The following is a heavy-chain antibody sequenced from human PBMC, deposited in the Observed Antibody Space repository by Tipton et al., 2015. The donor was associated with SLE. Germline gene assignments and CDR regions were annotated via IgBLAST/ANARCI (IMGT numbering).Heavy chain of an antibody. CDR2: ISGSGGAT. CDR1: GFIVSSNY. J-gene: IGHJ6*02. Sequence: SLRLSCAASGFIVSSNYMSWVRQAPGKGLEWVSSISGSGGATYYADSVKGRFTISRDNSKNTLYLQMNSLRAEDTAVYYCAKAGSSLRLYCYGMVVGGQATTVT. D-gene: IGHD6-6*01. V-gene: IGHV3-23*01. CDR3: AKAGSSLRLYCYGMVV.